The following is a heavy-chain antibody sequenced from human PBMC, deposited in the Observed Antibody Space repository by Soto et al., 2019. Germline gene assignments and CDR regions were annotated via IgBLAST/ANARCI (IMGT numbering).Heavy chain of an antibody. V-gene: IGHV4-34*01. CDR1: GGSFSGYY. Sequence: SETLSLTCAVYGGSFSGYYWGWIRQPPGKGLEWIGEINHSGSTNYNPSLKSRVTISTDTSKNQFSLSLSSVTAADTAVYYCASSHYGDPRAFDYWGQGTLVTVSS. CDR3: ASSHYGDPRAFDY. D-gene: IGHD4-17*01. CDR2: INHSGST. J-gene: IGHJ4*02.